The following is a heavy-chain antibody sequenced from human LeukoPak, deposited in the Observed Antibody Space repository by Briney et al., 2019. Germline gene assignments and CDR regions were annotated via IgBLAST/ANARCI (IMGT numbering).Heavy chain of an antibody. V-gene: IGHV3-30*18. J-gene: IGHJ6*02. CDR3: AKDHYDFWSGYSQNYYYYGMDV. CDR1: GFTFSSYG. D-gene: IGHD3-3*01. Sequence: GGSLRLSCAASGFTFSSYGMHWVRQAPGKGLEWVAVISYDGSNKYYADSVKGRFTISRDNSENTLYLQMNSLRAEDTAVYYCAKDHYDFWSGYSQNYYYYGMDVWGQGTTVTVSS. CDR2: ISYDGSNK.